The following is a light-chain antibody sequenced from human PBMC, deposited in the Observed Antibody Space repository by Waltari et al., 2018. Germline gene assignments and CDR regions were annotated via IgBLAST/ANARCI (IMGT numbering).Light chain of an antibody. J-gene: IGKJ2*03. CDR1: QSVSSN. Sequence: EIVMTQSPATLSVSPGERATLSCRASQSVSSNLAWYQQKPGQAPRLLIYGASTRANGIPARFSGSGSGTEFTLTISSLQSEDFAVYYCQQYNNRPYSFGQGTKLEIK. V-gene: IGKV3-15*01. CDR2: GAS. CDR3: QQYNNRPYS.